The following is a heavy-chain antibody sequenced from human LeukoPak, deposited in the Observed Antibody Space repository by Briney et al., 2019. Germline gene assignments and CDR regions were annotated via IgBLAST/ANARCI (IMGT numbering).Heavy chain of an antibody. CDR1: GFTLSSYA. CDR3: ARVGGYYYDSSGYYSHYYFDY. V-gene: IGHV3-30-3*01. CDR2: ISYDGSNK. D-gene: IGHD3-22*01. J-gene: IGHJ4*02. Sequence: GRSLRLSCAASGFTLSSYAMHWVRQAPGKGLEWVAVISYDGSNKYYADSVKGRFTISRDNSKNTLYLQMNSLRAEDTAVYYCARVGGYYYDSSGYYSHYYFDYWGQGTLVTVSS.